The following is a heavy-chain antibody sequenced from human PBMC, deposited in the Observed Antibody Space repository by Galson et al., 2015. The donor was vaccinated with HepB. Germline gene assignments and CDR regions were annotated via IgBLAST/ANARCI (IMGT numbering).Heavy chain of an antibody. CDR2: INPNSGGT. V-gene: IGHV1-2*02. CDR1: GYRFTDYY. J-gene: IGHJ4*02. CDR3: VPVRRYGGYAGTGN. Sequence: SVKVSCKASGYRFTDYYIHWVRQAPGQGLEWMGWINPNSGGTNYAQKFQGSVTMTRDTSISTAYMELSRLTSDDTAVYYCVPVRRYGGYAGTGNWGQGTLVTVSS. D-gene: IGHD4-17*01.